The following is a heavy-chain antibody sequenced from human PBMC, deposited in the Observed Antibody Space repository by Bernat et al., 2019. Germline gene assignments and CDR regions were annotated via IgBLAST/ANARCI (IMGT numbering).Heavy chain of an antibody. V-gene: IGHV3-23*01. CDR2: ISGTGGTT. CDR3: GKGLLYAGGVSYFDY. D-gene: IGHD3-10*01. CDR1: GFTFSIHA. J-gene: IGHJ4*02. Sequence: EVQLLESGGGLVQPGGSLRLSCAASGFTFSIHAMSWVRQAPGKGLEWVSTISGTGGTTYYADSVKGRFTISRDNSKNTLYLQMNSLRAEDTAVYHCGKGLLYAGGVSYFDYWGQGTLVTVSS.